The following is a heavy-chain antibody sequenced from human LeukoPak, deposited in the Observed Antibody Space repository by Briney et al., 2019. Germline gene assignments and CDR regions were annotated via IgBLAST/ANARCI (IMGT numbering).Heavy chain of an antibody. CDR2: ISNDGGGT. CDR1: GFPFETNA. CDR3: AKGSSGYFFDL. Sequence: GGSLRLSCATSGFPFETNAMVWVRQAPGKGLEWVSAISNDGGGTTYADFVKGRFSVSRDNSKNTLFLQMNSLRAEDTALYYCAKGSSGYFFDLWGQGTLVTVSS. D-gene: IGHD3-22*01. J-gene: IGHJ4*02. V-gene: IGHV3-23*01.